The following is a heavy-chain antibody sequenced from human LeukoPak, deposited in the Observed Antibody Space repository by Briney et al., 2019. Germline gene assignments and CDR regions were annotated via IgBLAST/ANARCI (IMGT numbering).Heavy chain of an antibody. V-gene: IGHV3-21*01. D-gene: IGHD3-3*01. CDR3: ARDGGEWEFTTFGLVIRSDGMDV. CDR1: GFTFSDYT. Sequence: KCGGSLRLSCAASGFTFSDYTMNWVRQAPGKGLEWVSSITSSSSYIYYADSVQGRFTISRNNAKNSLFLQMNSLRAEDTAVYYCARDGGEWEFTTFGLVIRSDGMDVWGQGTTVTVSS. CDR2: ITSSSSYI. J-gene: IGHJ6*02.